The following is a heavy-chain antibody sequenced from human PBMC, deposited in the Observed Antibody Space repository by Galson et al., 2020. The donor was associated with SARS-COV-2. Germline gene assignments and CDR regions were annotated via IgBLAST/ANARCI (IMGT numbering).Heavy chain of an antibody. CDR1: GITVSTNY. CDR2: IYSGGST. V-gene: IGHV3-53*01. Sequence: GESLKISCPASGITVSTNYMNWVRQAPGKGLEWVSVIYSGGSTYYADSVKGRFTISRDNSKNTLVLQMNSLRAEDTAVYYCARGDYYYYGLDVWGQGTTVTVS. J-gene: IGHJ6*02. CDR3: ARGDYYYYGLDV.